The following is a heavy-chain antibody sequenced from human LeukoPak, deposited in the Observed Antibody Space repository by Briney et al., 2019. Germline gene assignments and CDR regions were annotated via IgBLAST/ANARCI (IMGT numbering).Heavy chain of an antibody. J-gene: IGHJ4*02. CDR1: GGSISSSSYY. D-gene: IGHD3-22*01. CDR2: IYYSGST. CDR3: ARAPGYYDSSGYYFDY. Sequence: SETLSLTCTVSGGSISSSSYYWGWIRQPPGKGLEWIGSIYYSGSTYYNPSLKSRVTISVDTSKNQFSLKLSSATAADTAVYYCARAPGYYDSSGYYFDYWGQGTLVTVSS. V-gene: IGHV4-39*07.